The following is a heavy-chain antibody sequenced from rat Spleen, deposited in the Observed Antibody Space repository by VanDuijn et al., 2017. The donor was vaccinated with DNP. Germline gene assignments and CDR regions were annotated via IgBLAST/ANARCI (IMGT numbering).Heavy chain of an antibody. CDR1: GYSITSNY. Sequence: EVQLQESGPGLVKPSQSLSLTCSVTGYSITSNYWGWIRKFPGNKMEWMGYISYSGGTRYNPSLKSRISITRDTSKNQFFLQLNSVTTEDTATYYCARGLNYGGYIYSWYFDFWGPGTMVTVSS. CDR2: ISYSGGT. V-gene: IGHV3-1*01. D-gene: IGHD1-11*01. J-gene: IGHJ1*01. CDR3: ARGLNYGGYIYSWYFDF.